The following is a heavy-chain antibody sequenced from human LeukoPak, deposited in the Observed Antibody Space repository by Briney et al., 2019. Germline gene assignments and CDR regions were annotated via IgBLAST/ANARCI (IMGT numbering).Heavy chain of an antibody. J-gene: IGHJ6*03. CDR2: IYYSGST. D-gene: IGHD3-10*01. CDR1: GGSMSSPSFY. Sequence: PSETLSLTCSVSGGSMSSPSFYWAWIHQPPGKGLEWIGNIYYSGSTYYNPSLQSRVTISVDTSKNQFSLKLTSVTAADKAVYYCASMSRGVILGPNYYSYYMDVWGKGATVIVSS. V-gene: IGHV4-39*01. CDR3: ASMSRGVILGPNYYSYYMDV.